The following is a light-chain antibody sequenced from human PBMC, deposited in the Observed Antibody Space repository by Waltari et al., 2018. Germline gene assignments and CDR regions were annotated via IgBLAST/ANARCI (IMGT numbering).Light chain of an antibody. CDR2: DVS. J-gene: IGLJ3*02. Sequence: QSALTQPASVSGSPGQSITISCTGATSAAGGYTSVPWYQQRPGKAPKLLIFDVSNRPSGVSNRFSGSKSGNTASLTISGLQAEDEAAYYCGSYTGSTTWVFGGGTKLTVL. CDR1: TSAAGGYTS. V-gene: IGLV2-14*01. CDR3: GSYTGSTTWV.